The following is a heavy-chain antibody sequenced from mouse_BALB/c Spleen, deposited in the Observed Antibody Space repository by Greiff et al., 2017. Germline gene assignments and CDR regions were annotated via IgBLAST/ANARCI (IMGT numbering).Heavy chain of an antibody. D-gene: IGHD2-4*01. CDR1: GYSFTSYW. Sequence: VQLQQPGAELVRPGASVKLSCKASGYSFTSYWMNWVKQRPGQGLEWIGEINPSNGGTNFNEKFKSKATLTVDKSSSTAYMQLSSLTSEDSAVYYCTRRVLRFYYAMDYWGQGTSVTVSS. CDR3: TRRVLRFYYAMDY. J-gene: IGHJ4*01. CDR2: INPSNGGT. V-gene: IGHV1S81*02.